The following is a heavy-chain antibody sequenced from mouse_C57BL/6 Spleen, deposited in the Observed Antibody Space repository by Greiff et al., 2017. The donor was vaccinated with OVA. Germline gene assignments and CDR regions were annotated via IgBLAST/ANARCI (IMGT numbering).Heavy chain of an antibody. J-gene: IGHJ1*03. Sequence: VQLQQSGTVLARPGASVKMSCKTSGYTFTSYWMHWVKQRPGQGLEWIGAIYPGNSDTSSNQKFKGKATLTAVTSSSTAYMELSSLTNEDSAVYYGTRGSYYGSIWYFDVWGTGTTVTVSS. V-gene: IGHV1-5*01. CDR1: GYTFTSYW. D-gene: IGHD1-1*01. CDR2: IYPGNSDT. CDR3: TRGSYYGSIWYFDV.